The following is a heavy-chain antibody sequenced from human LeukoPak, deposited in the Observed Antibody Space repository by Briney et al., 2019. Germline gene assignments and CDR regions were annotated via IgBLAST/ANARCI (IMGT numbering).Heavy chain of an antibody. CDR1: GGTFSSYA. D-gene: IGHD3-10*01. J-gene: IGHJ3*02. Sequence: ASVKVSCKASGGTFSSYAISWVRQAPGQGLEWMGGIIPIFGTANYAQKFQGRVTITTDESTSTAYMELSSLRSEDTAVYYCARDISWLGELSPAFDIWGQGTMVTVSS. V-gene: IGHV1-69*05. CDR3: ARDISWLGELSPAFDI. CDR2: IIPIFGTA.